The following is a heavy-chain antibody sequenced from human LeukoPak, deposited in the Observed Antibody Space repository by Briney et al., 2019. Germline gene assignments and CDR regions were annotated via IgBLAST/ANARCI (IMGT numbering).Heavy chain of an antibody. V-gene: IGHV4-39*01. CDR1: GGSIRSSSYY. D-gene: IGHD6-19*01. CDR2: IYYSGST. J-gene: IGHJ4*02. CDR3: ARQVVAVAGTGYFDY. Sequence: SETLSLTCTVSGGSIRSSSYYWGWIRQPPGKGLEWIGSIYYSGSTYYHASLKSRGTISVDTSKNQFSLKLNSVTAADTAVYVCARQVVAVAGTGYFDYWGQGTLVTVPS.